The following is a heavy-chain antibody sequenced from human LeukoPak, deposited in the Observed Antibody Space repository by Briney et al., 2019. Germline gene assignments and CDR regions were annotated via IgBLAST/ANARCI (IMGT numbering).Heavy chain of an antibody. CDR2: MNPNSGNT. D-gene: IGHD3-10*01. Sequence: GASVKVSCKTSGYTFTSYDINWVRQATGQGLEWMGWMNPNSGNTGYAQKFQGRVTMTRNTSISTAYMELSSLRSEDTAVYFCTRGMMKGSGKTFDYWGQGTLVTVSS. J-gene: IGHJ4*02. CDR3: TRGMMKGSGKTFDY. V-gene: IGHV1-8*01. CDR1: GYTFTSYD.